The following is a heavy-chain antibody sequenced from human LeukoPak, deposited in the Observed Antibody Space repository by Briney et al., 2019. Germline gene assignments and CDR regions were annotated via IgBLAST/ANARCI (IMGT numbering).Heavy chain of an antibody. Sequence: SETLSLTCTVSGGSISSGSYYWSWIRQPAGKGLEWIGRIYTSGSTNYNPSLKSRVTISVDTSKNQFSLKLSSVTAADTAVYYCARDSMYYYDSSGYSDWFDPWGQGTLVTVSS. J-gene: IGHJ5*02. V-gene: IGHV4-61*02. D-gene: IGHD3-22*01. CDR3: ARDSMYYYDSSGYSDWFDP. CDR2: IYTSGST. CDR1: GGSISSGSYY.